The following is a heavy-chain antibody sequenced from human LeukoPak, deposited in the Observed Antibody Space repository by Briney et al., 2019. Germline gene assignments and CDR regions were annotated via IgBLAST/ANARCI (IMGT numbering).Heavy chain of an antibody. CDR3: ARVPRTYDFWSENYYYYGMDV. D-gene: IGHD3-3*01. V-gene: IGHV4-34*01. Sequence: SETLSLTCAVYGGSFSGYYWSWIRQPPGKGLEWIGEINHSGSTNYNPSPKSRVTISVDTSKNQFSLKLSSVTAADTAVYYCARVPRTYDFWSENYYYYGMDVWGQGTTVTVSS. J-gene: IGHJ6*02. CDR2: INHSGST. CDR1: GGSFSGYY.